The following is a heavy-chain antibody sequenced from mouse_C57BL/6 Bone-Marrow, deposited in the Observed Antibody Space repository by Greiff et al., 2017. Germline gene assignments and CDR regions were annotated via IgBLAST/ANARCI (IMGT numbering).Heavy chain of an antibody. V-gene: IGHV5-12*01. Sequence: EVQRVESGGGLVQPGGSLKLSCAASGFTFSDYYMYWVRQTPEKRLEWVAYISNGGGSTYYPDTVKGRFTISRDNAKNTLYLQMSRLKSEDTAMYYCARGDYGNYVDYAMDYWGQGTSVTVSS. D-gene: IGHD2-1*01. CDR1: GFTFSDYY. CDR3: ARGDYGNYVDYAMDY. CDR2: ISNGGGST. J-gene: IGHJ4*01.